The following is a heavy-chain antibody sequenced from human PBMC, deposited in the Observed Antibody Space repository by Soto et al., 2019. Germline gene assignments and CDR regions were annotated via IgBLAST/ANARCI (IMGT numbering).Heavy chain of an antibody. D-gene: IGHD3-22*01. CDR3: ARGSHKLHSYDSSGFYHYVDY. Sequence: SETLSLTCAVYCGSFSDYSWTWIRQPPGKGLEWIGEINDSGSTNYTPSLERRVTISRDTSKNRFSLKLSSVTAADTAVYYCARGSHKLHSYDSSGFYHYVDYWGQGSLVTVSS. CDR1: CGSFSDYS. CDR2: INDSGST. J-gene: IGHJ4*02. V-gene: IGHV4-34*01.